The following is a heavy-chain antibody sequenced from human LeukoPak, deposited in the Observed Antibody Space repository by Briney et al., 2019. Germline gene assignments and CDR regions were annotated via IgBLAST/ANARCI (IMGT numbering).Heavy chain of an antibody. CDR1: GYTFTGYY. D-gene: IGHD3-10*01. J-gene: IGHJ5*02. CDR2: INPNSGGT. V-gene: IGHV1-2*02. Sequence: ASVKVSCKASGYTFTGYYMHWVRQAPGQGLEWMGWINPNSGGTNYAQKFQGRVTMTRDTSISTVYMELSRLRSDDTAVYYCARDRNQYYYGSGSYYNWDWFDPWGQGTLVTVSS. CDR3: ARDRNQYYYGSGSYYNWDWFDP.